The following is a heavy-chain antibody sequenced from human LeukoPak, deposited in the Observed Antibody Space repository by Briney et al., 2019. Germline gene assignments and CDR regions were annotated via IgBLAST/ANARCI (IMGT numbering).Heavy chain of an antibody. D-gene: IGHD1-26*01. CDR3: ARVGPYYFYYGLDV. Sequence: GGSLRLSCAASGFTVRNNYMNWVRQAPGKGLEWISYIGSSGSTEYYADSVKGRFTISRDNAKNSLYLQMNSLRAEDTALYYCARVGPYYFYYGLDVWGQGTTVTVSS. V-gene: IGHV3-48*03. CDR2: IGSSGSTE. CDR1: GFTVRNNY. J-gene: IGHJ6*02.